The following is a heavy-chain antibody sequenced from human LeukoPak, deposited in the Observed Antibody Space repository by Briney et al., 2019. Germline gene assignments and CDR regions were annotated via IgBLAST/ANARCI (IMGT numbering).Heavy chain of an antibody. J-gene: IGHJ3*02. V-gene: IGHV4-38-2*01. CDR2: IYHSGST. CDR1: GYSISRGYY. D-gene: IGHD2-2*01. CDR3: ARHPQGYCSSTSCENDAFDI. Sequence: SETLSLTCAVSGYSISRGYYWGWIRQPPGKGLEWIGSIYHSGSTYYNPSLKSRVTISVDTSKHQFSLKLSSVTAADTAVYYCARHPQGYCSSTSCENDAFDIWGQGTMVTVSS.